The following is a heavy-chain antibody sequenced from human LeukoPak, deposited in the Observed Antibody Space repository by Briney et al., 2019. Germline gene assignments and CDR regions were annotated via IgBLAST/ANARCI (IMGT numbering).Heavy chain of an antibody. Sequence: GESLKISCKGSGYSFTRYWIGWVRQMPGKGLEWMGIIYPGDSDTRYSPSFQGQVTISADKSISTAYLQWSSLKASDTAMYYCARQPRRYSSSWYPDAFDIRGQGTMVTVSS. CDR2: IYPGDSDT. CDR1: GYSFTRYW. J-gene: IGHJ3*02. V-gene: IGHV5-51*01. D-gene: IGHD6-13*01. CDR3: ARQPRRYSSSWYPDAFDI.